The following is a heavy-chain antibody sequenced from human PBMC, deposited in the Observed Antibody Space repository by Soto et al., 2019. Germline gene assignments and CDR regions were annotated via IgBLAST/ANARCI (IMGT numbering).Heavy chain of an antibody. D-gene: IGHD2-2*01. J-gene: IGHJ4*02. CDR3: ATALGCRSTSCTLDY. Sequence: QVQLVQSGAEVKKPGSSVKVSCKASGGTFGSYAFSWVRQAPGLGLEWMGGIIPVSGASHYAQKFQGRVTITADESTSTASMQLSSLSSQDTAVYYCATALGCRSTSCTLDYWGQGTRVIVSS. CDR2: IIPVSGAS. CDR1: GGTFGSYA. V-gene: IGHV1-69*01.